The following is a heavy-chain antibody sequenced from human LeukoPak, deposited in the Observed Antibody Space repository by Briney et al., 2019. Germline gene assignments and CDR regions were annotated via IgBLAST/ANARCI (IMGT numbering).Heavy chain of an antibody. D-gene: IGHD6-19*01. CDR1: GFTSSRYW. CDR2: IKQDGSGE. J-gene: IGHJ4*02. Sequence: GGSLRLSCVASGFTSSRYWMSWVRQAPGKGLEWVAKIKQDGSGEYYLDSVKGRFTISRDNAKNSLYLQMNSLRADDTAVYFCTTGYSSGWYNEGNYWGQGTLVTVSS. CDR3: TTGYSSGWYNEGNY. V-gene: IGHV3-7*01.